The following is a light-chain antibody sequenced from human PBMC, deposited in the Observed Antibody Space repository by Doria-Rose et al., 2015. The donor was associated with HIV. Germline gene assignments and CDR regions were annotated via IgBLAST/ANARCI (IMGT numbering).Light chain of an antibody. CDR1: QSLLYTSNHY. Sequence: TQSPESLGMSLGERATLNCKSNQSLLYTSNHYLAWYQRKPGQPPTLLIYWASTRQSGVTARFSGSGSGTDFTLTISSLEAEDVAVYYCQQYYDTPSFGPGTTVDIK. V-gene: IGKV4-1*01. J-gene: IGKJ3*01. CDR2: WAS. CDR3: QQYYDTPS.